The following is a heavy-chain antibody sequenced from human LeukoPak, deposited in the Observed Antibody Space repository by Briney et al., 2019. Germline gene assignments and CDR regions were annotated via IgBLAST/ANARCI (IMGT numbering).Heavy chain of an antibody. V-gene: IGHV4-39*07. D-gene: IGHD3-16*02. Sequence: SETLSLTCTVSGGSISSSSYYWGWIRQPPGKGLEWIGSIYYSGSTYYNPSLKSRVTMSVDTSKNQFSLKLSSVTAADTAVYYCARERDDYVWGSYRLDAFDIWGQGTMVTVSS. CDR3: ARERDDYVWGSYRLDAFDI. J-gene: IGHJ3*02. CDR1: GGSISSSSYY. CDR2: IYYSGST.